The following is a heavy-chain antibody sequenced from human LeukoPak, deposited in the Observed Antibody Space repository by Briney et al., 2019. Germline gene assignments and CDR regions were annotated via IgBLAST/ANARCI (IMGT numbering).Heavy chain of an antibody. CDR3: AREEESGGRGGSDY. CDR2: ISAYNGNT. CDR1: GYTFTSYG. D-gene: IGHD3-16*01. V-gene: IGHV1-18*01. Sequence: ASVNVSCKAPGYTFTSYGISWVRQAPGQGLEWMGWISAYNGNTNYAQKLQGRVTMTTDTSTSTAYMELRSLRSDDTAVYYCAREEESGGRGGSDYWGQGTLVTVSS. J-gene: IGHJ4*02.